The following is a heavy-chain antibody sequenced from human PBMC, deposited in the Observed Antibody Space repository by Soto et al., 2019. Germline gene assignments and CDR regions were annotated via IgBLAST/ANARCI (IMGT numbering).Heavy chain of an antibody. CDR3: ARDKTPGLFDY. CDR1: GGSFSGYY. J-gene: IGHJ4*02. V-gene: IGHV4-34*01. Sequence: QVQLQQWGAGLLKPSETLSLTCAVYGGSFSGYYWTWIRQPPGTGLEWIGEINHSGSTNYNPSLKSRVTISVDTSKYQFSLKLTSVTAADTAVYYCARDKTPGLFDYWGQGTLVTVSS. D-gene: IGHD2-15*01. CDR2: INHSGST.